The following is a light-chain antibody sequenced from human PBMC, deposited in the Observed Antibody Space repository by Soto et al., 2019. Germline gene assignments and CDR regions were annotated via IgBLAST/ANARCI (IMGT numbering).Light chain of an antibody. J-gene: IGLJ3*02. Sequence: QSVLTQPPSVSGAPGQRVTISCTGSSSNIGAGYDVHWYQQLPGTAPKLLIYGNSNRPSGVPDRFSGSNSGTSASLAITGLQAEYEADYCCQSYDSSLSALFGGGTKLTVL. V-gene: IGLV1-40*01. CDR2: GNS. CDR1: SSNIGAGYD. CDR3: QSYDSSLSAL.